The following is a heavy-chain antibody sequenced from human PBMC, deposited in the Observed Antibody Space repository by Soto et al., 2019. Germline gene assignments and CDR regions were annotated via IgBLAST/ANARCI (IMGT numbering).Heavy chain of an antibody. J-gene: IGHJ4*02. CDR3: ARAASYSVVVPAATAYYFDY. Sequence: ASVKVSCKASGYTFTSYYMHWVRQAPGQGLERMGIINPSGGSTSYAQKFQGRVTMTRDTSTSTVYMELSSLRSEDTAVYYCARAASYSVVVPAATAYYFDYWGQGTLVTVSS. D-gene: IGHD2-2*01. V-gene: IGHV1-46*01. CDR1: GYTFTSYY. CDR2: INPSGGST.